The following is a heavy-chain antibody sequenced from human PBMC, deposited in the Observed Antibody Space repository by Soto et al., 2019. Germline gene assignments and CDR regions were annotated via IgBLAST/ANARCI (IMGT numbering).Heavy chain of an antibody. CDR3: ARDQTGTTTAGGGGIDR. CDR2: VSFDGSNK. D-gene: IGHD6-13*01. CDR1: GFTFSTHA. V-gene: IGHV3-30*14. Sequence: QVQLVESGGGVVQPGRSLRLSCAASGFTFSTHAMHWVRQAPGKGLECVAIVSFDGSNKYYADSVKARFTISRDNSKDTLYLQMTALTPEDMDIYYCARDQTGTTTAGGGGIDRWGQETLVTVS. J-gene: IGHJ5*02.